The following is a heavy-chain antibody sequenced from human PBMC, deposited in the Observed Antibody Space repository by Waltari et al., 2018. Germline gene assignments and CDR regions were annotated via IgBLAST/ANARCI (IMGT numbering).Heavy chain of an antibody. CDR2: VHGSGKT. V-gene: IGHV4-4*02. CDR1: GDSLTFTHW. CDR3: ARDRGRGLYLDT. J-gene: IGHJ5*02. D-gene: IGHD2-15*01. Sequence: QLQLQESGPGLVKPSGTLTLNCAVSGDSLTFTHWWSWVRQSPQKGLGWIGQVHGSGKTNYNPSFASRVTIALDTSNNHFSLKVTSATAADTAVYFCARDRGRGLYLDTWGPGTLVTVSP.